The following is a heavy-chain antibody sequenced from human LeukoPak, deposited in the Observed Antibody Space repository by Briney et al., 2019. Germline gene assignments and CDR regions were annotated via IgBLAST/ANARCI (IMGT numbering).Heavy chain of an antibody. CDR1: GFTFSSYA. J-gene: IGHJ4*02. CDR3: AKVAGVVVVAAIEAAGWFGY. V-gene: IGHV3-30*04. D-gene: IGHD2-15*01. Sequence: GGSLRLSCAASGFTFSSYAMHWVRQAPGKGLEWVAVISYDGSNKYYADSVKGRFTISRDNSKNTLYLQMNSLRAEDTAVYYCAKVAGVVVVAAIEAAGWFGYWGQGTLVTVSS. CDR2: ISYDGSNK.